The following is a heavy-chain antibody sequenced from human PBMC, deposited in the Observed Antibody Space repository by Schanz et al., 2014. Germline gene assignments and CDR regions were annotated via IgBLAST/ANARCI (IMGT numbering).Heavy chain of an antibody. Sequence: QVQLVQSGAEVKKPGASVTVSCKAFGYSFTSYYIHWVRQAPGQGLEWMATINPSGGSTSFAQKFQGRVTMTRATSTSTVNMELTSLRSEDTAVYYCARDPYSASYFPSPPLYGLDVWGQGTTVTVSS. D-gene: IGHD1-26*01. CDR1: GYSFTSYY. V-gene: IGHV1-46*01. CDR3: ARDPYSASYFPSPPLYGLDV. CDR2: INPSGGST. J-gene: IGHJ6*02.